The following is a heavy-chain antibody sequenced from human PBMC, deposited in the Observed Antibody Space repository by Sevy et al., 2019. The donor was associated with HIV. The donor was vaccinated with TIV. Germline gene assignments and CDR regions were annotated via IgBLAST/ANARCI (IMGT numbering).Heavy chain of an antibody. Sequence: GGALRLSCAASGFTFSSYWMSWVRQAPGKGLEWVANIKQDGSEKYYVDSVKGRFTISGDNAKNSLYLQMNSRRAEDRALYYCARNAGYSRSWRYYYYYGMDVWGQGTTVTVSS. CDR1: GFTFSSYW. D-gene: IGHD6-13*01. CDR2: IKQDGSEK. V-gene: IGHV3-7*01. CDR3: ARNAGYSRSWRYYYYYGMDV. J-gene: IGHJ6*02.